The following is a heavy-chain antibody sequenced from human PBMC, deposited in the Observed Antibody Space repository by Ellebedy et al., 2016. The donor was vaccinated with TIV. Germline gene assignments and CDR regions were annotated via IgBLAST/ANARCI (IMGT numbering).Heavy chain of an antibody. CDR1: GYTFTGYY. Sequence: ASVKVSCKASGYTFTGYYMHWVRQAPGQGLEWMGWINPNSGSTTFAQKFQGRVTMTRDTSISTAYMELSRLKSDDTATYYCARASGTFLEYFDSWGQGVLVTVSS. CDR3: ARASGTFLEYFDS. D-gene: IGHD1-26*01. CDR2: INPNSGST. V-gene: IGHV1-2*02. J-gene: IGHJ4*02.